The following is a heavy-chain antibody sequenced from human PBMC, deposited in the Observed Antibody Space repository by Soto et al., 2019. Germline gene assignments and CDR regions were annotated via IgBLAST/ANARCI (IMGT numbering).Heavy chain of an antibody. D-gene: IGHD5-12*01. Sequence: QVQLVESGGGVVQPERSLRLSCAASGFTFSSYAMHWVRQAPGTGLEWVAVISYDGSNKYYADSVKGRFTISRDNSKNTLYLQMNSLRAEDTAVYYCARESDIVATNPTFDYWGQGTLVTVSS. V-gene: IGHV3-30-3*01. CDR3: ARESDIVATNPTFDY. CDR1: GFTFSSYA. CDR2: ISYDGSNK. J-gene: IGHJ4*02.